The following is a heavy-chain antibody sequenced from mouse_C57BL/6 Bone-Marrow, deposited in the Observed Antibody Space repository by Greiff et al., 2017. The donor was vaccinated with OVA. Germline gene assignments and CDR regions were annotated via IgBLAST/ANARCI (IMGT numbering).Heavy chain of an antibody. CDR2: INPNNGGT. Sequence: EVQLQQSGPELVKPGASVKISCKASGYTFTDYYMNWVKQSHGKSLEWIGDINPNNGGTSYNQKFKGKATLTVDKSSSTAYMELRSLTSEDSAVYYCARFDDYGYYYAMDYWGQGTSVTVSS. D-gene: IGHD2-4*01. J-gene: IGHJ4*01. CDR3: ARFDDYGYYYAMDY. V-gene: IGHV1-26*01. CDR1: GYTFTDYY.